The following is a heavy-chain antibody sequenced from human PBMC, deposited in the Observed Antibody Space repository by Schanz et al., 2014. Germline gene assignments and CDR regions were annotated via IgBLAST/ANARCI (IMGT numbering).Heavy chain of an antibody. Sequence: PLVESGGGLIQPGGSLRLSCAASGFTVSDNYMTWVRQAPGKGLEWVSSISSSGGHIYYADSVKGRFTITRDIAKNSLSLQMNSLRAEDTAVYYCARGSQWLVMGMTNYFDYWGQGSLVTVSS. D-gene: IGHD6-19*01. J-gene: IGHJ4*02. CDR1: GFTVSDNY. V-gene: IGHV3-11*04. CDR3: ARGSQWLVMGMTNYFDY. CDR2: ISSSGGHI.